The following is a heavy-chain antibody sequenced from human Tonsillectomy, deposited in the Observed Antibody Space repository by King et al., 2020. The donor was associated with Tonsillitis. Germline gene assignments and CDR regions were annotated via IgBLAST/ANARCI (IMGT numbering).Heavy chain of an antibody. V-gene: IGHV1-18*01. J-gene: IGHJ6*02. CDR2: ISAYNGNT. Sequence: VQLVESGAEVKKPGASVKVSCKASGYTFTSYGISWVRQAPGQGLEWMGWISAYNGNTNYAQKLQGRVTMTTDTSTSTAYMELRSLRSDDTAVYYYARAQIYCSSTSCHSFGMDVWGQGTTVTVSS. CDR1: GYTFTSYG. D-gene: IGHD2-2*01. CDR3: ARAQIYCSSTSCHSFGMDV.